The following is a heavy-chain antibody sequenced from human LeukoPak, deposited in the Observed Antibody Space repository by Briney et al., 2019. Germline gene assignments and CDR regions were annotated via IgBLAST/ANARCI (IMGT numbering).Heavy chain of an antibody. J-gene: IGHJ5*02. D-gene: IGHD3-16*01. Sequence: ASVKVSCKASGYTFTSYGISWVRQAPGQGLEWMRWISAYNGNTNYAQKLQGRVTMTTDTSTSTAYMELRSLRSDDTAVYYCARVSITFGGVILDPWGQGTLVTVSS. CDR1: GYTFTSYG. V-gene: IGHV1-18*01. CDR3: ARVSITFGGVILDP. CDR2: ISAYNGNT.